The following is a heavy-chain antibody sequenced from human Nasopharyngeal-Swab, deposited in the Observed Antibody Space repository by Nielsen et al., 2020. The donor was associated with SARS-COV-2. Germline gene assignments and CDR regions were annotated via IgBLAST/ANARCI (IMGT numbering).Heavy chain of an antibody. J-gene: IGHJ4*02. CDR3: AQTSIGMATIRGVLPY. D-gene: IGHD5-24*01. CDR2: ISGSGGST. CDR1: GFTFSSYA. V-gene: IGHV3-23*01. Sequence: ESLKISCAASGFTFSSYAMSWVRQAPGKGLEWVSAISGSGGSTYYADSVKGRFTISRDNSKNTLYLQMNSLRAEDTAVYYCAQTSIGMATIRGVLPYWGQGTLVTVSS.